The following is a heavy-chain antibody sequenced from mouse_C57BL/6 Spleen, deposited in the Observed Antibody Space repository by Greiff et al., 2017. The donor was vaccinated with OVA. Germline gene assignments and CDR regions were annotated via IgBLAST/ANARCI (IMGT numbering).Heavy chain of an antibody. Sequence: EVQLQQSGPELVKPGASVKISCKASGYTFTDYYMNWVKQSHGKSLEWIGDINPNNGGTSYNQKFKGKATLTVDKSSSTAYMELRSLTSEDSAVYYCARHYYGSSYRYFDVWGTGTTVTVSS. CDR1: GYTFTDYY. CDR3: ARHYYGSSYRYFDV. V-gene: IGHV1-26*01. D-gene: IGHD1-1*01. CDR2: INPNNGGT. J-gene: IGHJ1*03.